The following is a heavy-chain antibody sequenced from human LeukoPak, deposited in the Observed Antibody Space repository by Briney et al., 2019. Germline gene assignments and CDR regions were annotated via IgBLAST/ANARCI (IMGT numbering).Heavy chain of an antibody. V-gene: IGHV4-34*01. J-gene: IGHJ6*03. Sequence: SETLSLICAVYGGSFSGYCWSWIRQPPGKGLEWIGEINHSGSTNYNPSLKSRVTISVDTSKNQFSLKLSSVTAADTAVYYCARRGYCSSTSCYRPYYYYYYMDVWGKGTTVTVSS. CDR2: INHSGST. CDR1: GGSFSGYC. D-gene: IGHD2-2*02. CDR3: ARRGYCSSTSCYRPYYYYYYMDV.